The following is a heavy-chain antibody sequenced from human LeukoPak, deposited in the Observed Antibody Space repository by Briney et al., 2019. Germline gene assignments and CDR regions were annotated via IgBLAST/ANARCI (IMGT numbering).Heavy chain of an antibody. D-gene: IGHD3-22*01. Sequence: PGGSLRLSCAASGRTVSSNYITWVRQPPGKGLEWVSVLHAAGGTYYADSVKGRFTISRHISKNTVYLQMNSLRAEDTAVYYCAREGYDSSGYPRLLDYWGQGTLVTVSS. CDR2: LHAAGGT. CDR1: GRTVSSNY. J-gene: IGHJ4*02. CDR3: AREGYDSSGYPRLLDY. V-gene: IGHV3-53*04.